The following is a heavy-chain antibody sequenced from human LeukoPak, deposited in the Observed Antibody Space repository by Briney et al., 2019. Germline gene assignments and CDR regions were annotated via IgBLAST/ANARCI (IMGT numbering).Heavy chain of an antibody. CDR2: IYYSGTT. Sequence: PSETLSLTCTVSGASISSHYWSWFRQPPGKELEWIGYIYYSGTTDYNPSLKSRVTISLDTSRTQFSLKLDPVTAADTAVYYCARKRHDSSGYHFDYWGQGTQVTVSS. J-gene: IGHJ4*02. CDR3: ARKRHDSSGYHFDY. V-gene: IGHV4-59*11. CDR1: GASISSHY. D-gene: IGHD3-22*01.